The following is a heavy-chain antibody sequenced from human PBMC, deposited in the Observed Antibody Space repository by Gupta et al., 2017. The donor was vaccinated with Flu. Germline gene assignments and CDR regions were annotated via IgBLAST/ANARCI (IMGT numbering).Heavy chain of an antibody. Sequence: QMPLVASGGGVVQFGTSLRLSCAASGFTCRRYGMHWVRQAPGKGLEWVADIASDGSHKDYADSVRGRFTISRDNSKNTLTLEMDSLRVEYTAVYYCAKDGPGTASCPYYCYYMDVWGKGTTVTVSS. J-gene: IGHJ6*03. V-gene: IGHV3-30*18. D-gene: IGHD2-2*01. CDR3: AKDGPGTASCPYYCYYMDV. CDR1: GFTCRRYG. CDR2: IASDGSHK.